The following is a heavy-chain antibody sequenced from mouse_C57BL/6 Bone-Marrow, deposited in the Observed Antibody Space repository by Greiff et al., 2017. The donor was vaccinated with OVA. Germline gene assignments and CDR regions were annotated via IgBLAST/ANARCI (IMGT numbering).Heavy chain of an antibody. CDR3: ARYDYDGYFDY. D-gene: IGHD2-4*01. Sequence: VQVVESGAELVRPGTSVKMSCKASGYTFTNYWIGWAKQRPGHGLEWIGDIYPGGGYTNYNEKFKGKATLTADKSSSTAYMQFSSLTSEDSAIYYCARYDYDGYFDYWGQGTTLTVSS. CDR2: IYPGGGYT. J-gene: IGHJ2*01. CDR1: GYTFTNYW. V-gene: IGHV1-63*01.